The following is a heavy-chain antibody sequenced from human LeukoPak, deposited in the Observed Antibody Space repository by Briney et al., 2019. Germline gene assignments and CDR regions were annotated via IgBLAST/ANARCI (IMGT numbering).Heavy chain of an antibody. Sequence: SETLSLTCAVYGGSFSGYYWSWIRQPPGKGLEWIGEINHSGSTNYNPSLKSRVTISVDTSKNQFSLKLSSVTAADTAVYYCARHPTTYYDILTGYPNYYYYGMDVWGQGTTVTVSS. V-gene: IGHV4-34*01. D-gene: IGHD3-9*01. CDR2: INHSGST. CDR3: ARHPTTYYDILTGYPNYYYYGMDV. J-gene: IGHJ6*02. CDR1: GGSFSGYY.